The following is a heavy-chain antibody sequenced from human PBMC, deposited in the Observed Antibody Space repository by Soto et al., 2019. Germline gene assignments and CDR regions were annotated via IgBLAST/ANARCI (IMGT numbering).Heavy chain of an antibody. Sequence: ASVKVSCKASGYTFTSYAMHWVRQAPGQRLEWMGWINAGNGNTKYSQKFRVRVTITRDTSAGTAYMELRSLRSDDTAVYYCAREGAPYDYIWGSYSSPFDYWGQGTLVTVSS. CDR2: INAGNGNT. CDR3: AREGAPYDYIWGSYSSPFDY. V-gene: IGHV1-3*01. J-gene: IGHJ4*02. D-gene: IGHD3-16*01. CDR1: GYTFTSYA.